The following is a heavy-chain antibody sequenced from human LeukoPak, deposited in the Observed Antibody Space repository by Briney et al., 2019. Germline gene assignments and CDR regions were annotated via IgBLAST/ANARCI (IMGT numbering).Heavy chain of an antibody. Sequence: SPSLSLTGAIVGHGFSSDNAAWNWIRQTPSRCLERLVRTYYRSKWYTDYAVSVKSRIPINPDTSKNPFCLQLSSVTPDDTAVYYCARVRAYYYASGSYTYYFDHWSQGTLVAVSS. D-gene: IGHD3-10*01. J-gene: IGHJ4*02. V-gene: IGHV6-1*01. CDR2: TYYRSKWYT. CDR3: ARVRAYYYASGSYTYYFDH. CDR1: GHGFSSDNAA.